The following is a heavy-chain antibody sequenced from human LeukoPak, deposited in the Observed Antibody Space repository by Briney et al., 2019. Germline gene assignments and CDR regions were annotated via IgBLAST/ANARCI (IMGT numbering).Heavy chain of an antibody. CDR3: ARDGRIAAAGYFDY. V-gene: IGHV3-7*01. CDR2: IKQDGSEK. J-gene: IGHJ4*02. CDR1: GFTLSSYW. D-gene: IGHD6-13*01. Sequence: GGSLRLSCAASGFTLSSYWMSWVRQAPGKGLEWGANIKQDGSEKYYVDSVKGRFTISRDNAKNSLYLQMNSLRAEDTAVYYCARDGRIAAAGYFDYWGQGTLVTVSS.